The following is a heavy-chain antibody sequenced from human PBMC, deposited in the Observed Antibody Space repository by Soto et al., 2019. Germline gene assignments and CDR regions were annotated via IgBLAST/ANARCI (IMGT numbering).Heavy chain of an antibody. D-gene: IGHD3-22*01. V-gene: IGHV4-30-4*01. CDR2: IYYSGST. CDR3: ARGGRYYDSSGYTYYGMDV. J-gene: IGHJ6*02. CDR1: GGSISSGDYY. Sequence: PSETLSLTCTVSGGSISSGDYYWSWIRQPPGKGLEWIGYIYYSGSTYYNPSLKSRVTISVDTSKNQFSLKLSSVTAADTAVYYCARGGRYYDSSGYTYYGMDVWGQGTTVTVSS.